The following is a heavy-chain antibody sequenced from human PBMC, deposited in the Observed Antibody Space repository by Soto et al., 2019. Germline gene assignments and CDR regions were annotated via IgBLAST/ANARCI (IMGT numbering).Heavy chain of an antibody. CDR1: GFTFSSYG. CDR3: ARSVAGIGSDY. J-gene: IGHJ4*02. CDR2: IWYDGSNK. Sequence: GGSLRLSCAASGFTFSSYGMHWVPQAPGKGLEWVAVIWYDGSNKYYADSVKGRFTISRDNSKNTLYLQMNSLRAEDTAVYYCARSVAGIGSDYWGQGTLVTVSS. D-gene: IGHD6-19*01. V-gene: IGHV3-33*01.